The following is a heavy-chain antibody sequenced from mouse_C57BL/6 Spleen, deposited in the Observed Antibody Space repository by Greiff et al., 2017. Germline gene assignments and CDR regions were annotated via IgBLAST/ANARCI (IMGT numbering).Heavy chain of an antibody. J-gene: IGHJ2*01. Sequence: EVKLQESGGGLVKPGGSLKLSCAASGFTFSDYGMHWVRQAPEQGLEWVAYISSGSSTIYYADTVKGRFTISRDNAKNTLFLQMTSLRSEDTAMYYCATGDFDYWGQGTTLTVSS. V-gene: IGHV5-17*01. CDR3: ATGDFDY. CDR1: GFTFSDYG. CDR2: ISSGSSTI.